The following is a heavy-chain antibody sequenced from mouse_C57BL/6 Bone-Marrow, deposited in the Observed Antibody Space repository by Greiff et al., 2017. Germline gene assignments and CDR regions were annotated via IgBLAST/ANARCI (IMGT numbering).Heavy chain of an antibody. J-gene: IGHJ3*01. Sequence: VQLQQSGPVLVKPGASVKMSCKASGYTFTDYYMNWVKQSHGKSLEWIGVINPYNGGTSYNQKFKGKATLTVDTSSSTAYMELNSLTSEDSAVYYGAEGGYEFADWGQGTLVTVSA. CDR2: INPYNGGT. D-gene: IGHD2-2*01. CDR1: GYTFTDYY. CDR3: AEGGYEFAD. V-gene: IGHV1-19*01.